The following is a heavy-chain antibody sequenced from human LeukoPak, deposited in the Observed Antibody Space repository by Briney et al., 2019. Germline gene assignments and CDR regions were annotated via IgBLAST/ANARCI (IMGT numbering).Heavy chain of an antibody. D-gene: IGHD2-21*02. V-gene: IGHV3-15*01. CDR2: IKSKTDGGTT. CDR3: TTSYCGGDCYYYEGY. CDR1: GFTFSNAL. J-gene: IGHJ4*02. Sequence: GGSLRLSCAASGFTFSNALMSWVRQAPGKGLEWVGRIKSKTDGGTTDYAAPVKGRFTISRDDSKSTLFLQMDSLKTEDTAVYYCTTSYCGGDCYYYEGYWGQGTLVTVSS.